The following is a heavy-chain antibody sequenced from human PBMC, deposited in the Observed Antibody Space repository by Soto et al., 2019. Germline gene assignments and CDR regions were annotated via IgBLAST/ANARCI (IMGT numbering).Heavy chain of an antibody. CDR1: GFSLSTSGVG. V-gene: IGHV2-5*01. CDR3: AHRTLLNYYDSSGYYYENWFDP. CDR2: IYWNDDK. Sequence: SGPTLVNPTQTLTLTCTFSGFSLSTSGVGVGWIRQPPGKALEWLALIYWNDDKRYSPSLKSRLTITKDTSKNQVVLTMTNMDPVDTATYYCAHRTLLNYYDSSGYYYENWFDPWGQGTLVTVSS. J-gene: IGHJ5*02. D-gene: IGHD3-22*01.